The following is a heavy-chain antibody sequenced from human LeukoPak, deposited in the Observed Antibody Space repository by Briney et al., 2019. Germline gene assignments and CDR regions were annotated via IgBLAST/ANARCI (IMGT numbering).Heavy chain of an antibody. CDR3: ATRVGATYYY. CDR2: ISAYNGNT. V-gene: IGHV1-18*01. CDR1: WHTFTSYG. Sequence: ASVKVSCKAFWHTFTSYGISWVRQAPGQGLEWMGWISAYNGNTNYAQKLQGRVTMTTDTSTSTAYMELRSLRSDDTAVYYCATRVGATYYYWGQGTLVTVSS. J-gene: IGHJ4*02. D-gene: IGHD1-26*01.